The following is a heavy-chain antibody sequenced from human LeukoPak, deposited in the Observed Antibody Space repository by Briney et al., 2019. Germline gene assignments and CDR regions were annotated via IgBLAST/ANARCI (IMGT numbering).Heavy chain of an antibody. J-gene: IGHJ6*03. CDR3: ARHRRYDSSGYSVYMDV. CDR2: IYYSGST. V-gene: IGHV4-61*01. D-gene: IGHD3-22*01. Sequence: SQTLSLTCTVSGGSISSGSYYWSWIRQPPGKGLEWIGYIYYSGSTNYNPSLKSRVTISVDTSKNQFSLKLSSVTAADTAVYYCARHRRYDSSGYSVYMDVWGKGTTVTISS. CDR1: GGSISSGSYY.